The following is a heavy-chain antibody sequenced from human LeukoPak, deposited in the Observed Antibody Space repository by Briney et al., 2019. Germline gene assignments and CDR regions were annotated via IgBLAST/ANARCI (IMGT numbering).Heavy chain of an antibody. CDR1: GGSISSYY. V-gene: IGHV4-59*01. J-gene: IGHJ4*02. CDR3: ARGGYGNFYTAFDY. D-gene: IGHD3-9*01. CDR2: IYYSGST. Sequence: SETLSLTCTVSGGSISSYYWSWIRQPPGKGLEWIGYIYYSGSTNYNPSHKSRVTISVDTSKNQFSLKLSSVTAADTAVYYCARGGYGNFYTAFDYWGQGTLVTVSS.